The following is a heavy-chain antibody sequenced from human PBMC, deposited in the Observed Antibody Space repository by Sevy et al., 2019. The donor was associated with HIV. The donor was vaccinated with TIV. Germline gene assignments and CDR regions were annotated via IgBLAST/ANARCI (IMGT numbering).Heavy chain of an antibody. J-gene: IGHJ6*02. CDR2: IKSKTDGGTT. CDR3: TTISYGSGALYYYYGMDV. Sequence: GGSLRLSCAASGFTFSNAWMSWVRQAPGKGLEWVGRIKSKTDGGTTDYAAPVKGRFTISRDDSKNTLYLQMNSLKTEDTAVYYCTTISYGSGALYYYYGMDVWGQWTTVTVSS. D-gene: IGHD5-18*01. V-gene: IGHV3-15*01. CDR1: GFTFSNAW.